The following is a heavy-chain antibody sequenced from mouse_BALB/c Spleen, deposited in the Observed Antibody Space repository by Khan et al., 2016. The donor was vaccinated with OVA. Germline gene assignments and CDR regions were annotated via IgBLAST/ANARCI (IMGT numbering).Heavy chain of an antibody. CDR2: ISYSGNT. V-gene: IGHV3-2*02. D-gene: IGHD1-1*01. Sequence: QLEESGPGLVKPSQSLSLTCTVTGYSITTDYAWNWIRQFPGNKLEWMGYISYSGNTKYNPSLKSRISITRDTSKNQFFLQLKSVTTEDTARYYCARVYGGDFHYWGQGTTLTVSS. J-gene: IGHJ2*01. CDR3: ARVYGGDFHY. CDR1: GYSITTDYA.